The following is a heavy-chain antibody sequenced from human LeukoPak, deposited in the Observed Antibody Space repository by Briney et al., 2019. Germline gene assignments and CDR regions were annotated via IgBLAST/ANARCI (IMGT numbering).Heavy chain of an antibody. J-gene: IGHJ3*02. Sequence: SETLSLACTVSGGSISSSSYYWGWIRQPPGKGLEWIGSIYYSGSTYYNPSLKSRVTISVDTSKNQFSLKLGSVTAADTAVYYCARRLAGGDAFDIWGQGTMVTVSS. CDR2: IYYSGST. CDR3: ARRLAGGDAFDI. V-gene: IGHV4-39*01. D-gene: IGHD6-19*01. CDR1: GGSISSSSYY.